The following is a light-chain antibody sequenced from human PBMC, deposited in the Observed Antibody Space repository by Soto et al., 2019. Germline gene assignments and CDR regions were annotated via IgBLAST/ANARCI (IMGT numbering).Light chain of an antibody. CDR3: IQYGGSST. Sequence: ELVLRQSPGTLSLSPGESAALACVASQSVSSTYLARYQQKPGQATRLLIYGASSRGTGIQDRFSGSGSGTEFTLTIRRLEPEDFAVYYCIQYGGSSTFGGGTKVDIK. CDR1: QSVSSTY. V-gene: IGKV3-20*01. CDR2: GAS. J-gene: IGKJ4*01.